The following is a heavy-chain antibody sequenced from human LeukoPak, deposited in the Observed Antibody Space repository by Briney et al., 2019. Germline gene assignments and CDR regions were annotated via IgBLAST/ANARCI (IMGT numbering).Heavy chain of an antibody. Sequence: GGSLRLSCAASGFTFSSYAMSWVRQAPGKGLEWVSAISGSGGSTYYADSVKGRFTISRDNSKNTLYLQMNSLRAEDTAVYYCAKEPYYDILTGYEEGPYFQHWGQGTLVTVSS. D-gene: IGHD3-9*01. V-gene: IGHV3-23*01. CDR2: ISGSGGST. CDR3: AKEPYYDILTGYEEGPYFQH. J-gene: IGHJ1*01. CDR1: GFTFSSYA.